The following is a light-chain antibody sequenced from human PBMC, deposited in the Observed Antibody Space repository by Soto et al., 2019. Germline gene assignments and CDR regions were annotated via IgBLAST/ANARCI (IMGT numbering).Light chain of an antibody. CDR3: QHYNNWPQT. J-gene: IGKJ1*01. CDR1: QSVSSN. V-gene: IGKV3-15*01. Sequence: ETVMTQSPATLSVSPGERATLSCRASQSVSSNLAWYQQNPGQAPRLLIYGASTRATGIPARFSGSGSGTEFTVTISSLQSEDFAVYYCQHYNNWPQTFGQGTKVEI. CDR2: GAS.